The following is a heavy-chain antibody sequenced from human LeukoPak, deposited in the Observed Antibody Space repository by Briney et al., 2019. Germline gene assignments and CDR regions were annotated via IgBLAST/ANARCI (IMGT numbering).Heavy chain of an antibody. V-gene: IGHV4-59*11. CDR1: DDSFSTHY. CDR2: ISSIGST. Sequence: SETLSLTCSVSDDSFSTHYWTWIRHPPGKGLEWIGYISSIGSTNYNPSHKRRVTITVDTSKKQFSLKMTSVTAAVTAVYYCARDPTTVTKGFDVWGQGTMVTVST. D-gene: IGHD4-17*01. CDR3: ARDPTTVTKGFDV. J-gene: IGHJ3*01.